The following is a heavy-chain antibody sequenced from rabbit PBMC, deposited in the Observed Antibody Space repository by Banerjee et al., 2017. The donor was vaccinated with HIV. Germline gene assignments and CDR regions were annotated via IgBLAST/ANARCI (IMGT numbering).Heavy chain of an antibody. CDR1: GFSLSDNY. CDR2: INTSSGNT. CDR3: ARDLAGVIGWNFNL. Sequence: QSLEESGGDLVKPGASLTLTCKASGFSLSDNYLCWVRQAPGKGLEWIACINTSSGNTVYATWAKGRFTISKTSSTTVTLQMTSLTAADTATYFCARDLAGVIGWNFNLWGQGTLVTVS. J-gene: IGHJ4*01. D-gene: IGHD4-1*01. V-gene: IGHV1S40*01.